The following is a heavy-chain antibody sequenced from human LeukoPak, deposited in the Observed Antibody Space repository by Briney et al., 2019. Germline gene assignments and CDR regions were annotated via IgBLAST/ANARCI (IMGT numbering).Heavy chain of an antibody. Sequence: PGRCLRLSRAQSGFSLSTFGMQWVRQAPGKGLEWVALIWYDGIKKYYADSLKGRFTASRHNSKNPLYLQMNSLRDEDTAVYYYGREFGAGTLRTEFDYWGRGTLVSDSS. CDR3: GREFGAGTLRTEFDY. D-gene: IGHD6-13*01. CDR2: IWYDGIKK. V-gene: IGHV3-33*01. CDR1: GFSLSTFG. J-gene: IGHJ4*02.